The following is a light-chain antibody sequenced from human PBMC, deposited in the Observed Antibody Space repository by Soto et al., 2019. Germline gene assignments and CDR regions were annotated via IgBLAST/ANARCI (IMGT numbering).Light chain of an antibody. CDR3: QQYGSSSIT. V-gene: IGKV3-20*01. CDR2: GAS. CDR1: QSVSSSY. Sequence: EIVLTHSPVTLSVSLVERAALSCRASQSVSSSYLAWYQQKPGQAPRLLIYGASSRATGIPDRFSGSGSGTDFTLTISRLEPEDFAVYYCQQYGSSSITFGQGTRLEIK. J-gene: IGKJ5*01.